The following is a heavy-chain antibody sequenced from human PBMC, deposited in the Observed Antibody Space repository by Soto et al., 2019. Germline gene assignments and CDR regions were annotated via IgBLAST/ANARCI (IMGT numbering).Heavy chain of an antibody. CDR3: ARGGFVDTAVVLPPHSGLDV. CDR2: ISYDGSTK. CDR1: GFAFSNYA. D-gene: IGHD5-18*01. J-gene: IGHJ6*02. Sequence: QVHLVESGGGVVEPGRSLRLSCAASGFAFSNYAMHWVRQAPGKGLEWVAVISYDGSTKFYADSVKGRFTISRDNSKNTVYLQMNSPRTDDTAVFYCARGGFVDTAVVLPPHSGLDVWGQGTTITVSS. V-gene: IGHV3-30-3*01.